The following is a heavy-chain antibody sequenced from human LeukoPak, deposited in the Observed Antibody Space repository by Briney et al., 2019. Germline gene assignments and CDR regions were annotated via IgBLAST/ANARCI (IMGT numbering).Heavy chain of an antibody. Sequence: GGSLRLSCAASGFTVSSNYMSWVRQAPGKGLEWVANIKQDGSEKYYVDSVKGRFTISRDNAKNSLFLQMNSPRAEDTAVYYCASSSGWIIDYWGQGTLVTVSS. CDR1: GFTVSSNY. J-gene: IGHJ4*02. D-gene: IGHD6-19*01. CDR2: IKQDGSEK. V-gene: IGHV3-7*01. CDR3: ASSSGWIIDY.